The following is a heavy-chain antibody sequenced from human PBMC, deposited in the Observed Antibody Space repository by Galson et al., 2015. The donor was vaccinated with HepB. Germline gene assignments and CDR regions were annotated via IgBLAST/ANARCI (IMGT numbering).Heavy chain of an antibody. Sequence: SLRLSCAASGFIFSSYGMHWVRQGPGTGLEWVALISDDGKKKYYEDSVKGRFTMSRDNSKNTLYLQMNSLRAEDTALYYCAKGRIVARRAPFDSWGQGTLVTVSS. CDR3: AKGRIVARRAPFDS. D-gene: IGHD6-6*01. CDR2: ISDDGKKK. V-gene: IGHV3-30*18. CDR1: GFIFSSYG. J-gene: IGHJ4*02.